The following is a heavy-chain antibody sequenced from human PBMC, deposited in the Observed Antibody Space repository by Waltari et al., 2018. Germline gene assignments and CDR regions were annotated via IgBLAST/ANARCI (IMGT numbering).Heavy chain of an antibody. D-gene: IGHD2-15*01. Sequence: QLQLQESGPGLVKSSETLSLTCAVSGGSISRSAYYWVWLRQPPGKELEWIGSIYPSGETYYHASLESRVRVSVDRSSNHFSMTLSSVTAADTAVYYCARRGDWLPLDAFDIWGQGTVVTVSS. CDR2: IYPSGET. CDR1: GGSISRSAYY. J-gene: IGHJ3*02. CDR3: ARRGDWLPLDAFDI. V-gene: IGHV4-39*02.